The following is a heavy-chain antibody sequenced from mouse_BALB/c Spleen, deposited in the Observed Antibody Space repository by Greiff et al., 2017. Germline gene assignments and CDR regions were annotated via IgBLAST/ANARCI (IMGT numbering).Heavy chain of an antibody. CDR1: GFTFSSYA. CDR3: ARVGTEDYYAMDY. J-gene: IGHJ4*01. V-gene: IGHV5-6-5*01. D-gene: IGHD4-1*01. Sequence: EVKLVESGGGLVKPGGSLKLSCAASGFTFSSYAMSWVRQTPEKRLEWVASISSGGSTYYPDSVKGRFTISRDNARNILYLQMSSLRSEDTAMYYCARVGTEDYYAMDYWGQGTSVTVSS. CDR2: ISSGGST.